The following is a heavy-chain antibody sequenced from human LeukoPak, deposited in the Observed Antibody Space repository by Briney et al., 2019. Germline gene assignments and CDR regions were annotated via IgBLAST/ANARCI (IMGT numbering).Heavy chain of an antibody. V-gene: IGHV3-30*18. CDR1: GFTFSSYG. D-gene: IGHD1-26*01. CDR3: AKDGSSYYYYGVDV. J-gene: IGHJ6*02. Sequence: PGKSLRLSCAASGFTFSSYGMHWVRQAPGKGLEWVAVISYDGSNKYHADSVKGRFTISRDNSKNTLYLQLNSLRAEDTAVYYCAKDGSSYYYYGVDVWGQGTTVTVSS. CDR2: ISYDGSNK.